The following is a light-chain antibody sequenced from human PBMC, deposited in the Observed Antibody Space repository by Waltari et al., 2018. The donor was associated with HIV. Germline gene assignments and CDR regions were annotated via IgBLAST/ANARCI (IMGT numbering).Light chain of an antibody. CDR1: SSDVGGYNY. CDR2: DVS. V-gene: IGLV2-14*01. J-gene: IGLJ1*01. Sequence: QSALTQPASVSGSPGQSITISCTGTSSDVGGYNYVSWYQQYPGKAPKLMIFDVSNRPSGVSNRFSGSKSGNTASLTISGLHTEYEADYYCSSYTSSSTLVFGTGTKVTVL. CDR3: SSYTSSSTLV.